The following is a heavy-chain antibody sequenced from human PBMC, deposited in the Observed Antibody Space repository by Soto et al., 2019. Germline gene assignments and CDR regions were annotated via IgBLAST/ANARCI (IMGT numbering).Heavy chain of an antibody. CDR1: GYTFTSYY. J-gene: IGHJ6*02. Sequence: AAVKVSCKASGYTFTSYYMHWGRQAPGQGLEWMGIINPSGGSTSYAQKFQGRVTMTRDTSTSTVYMELSSLRSEDTAVYYCARLLYHYYGMDGWGQGTTVTVSS. CDR3: ARLLYHYYGMDG. V-gene: IGHV1-46*01. CDR2: INPSGGST. D-gene: IGHD5-18*01.